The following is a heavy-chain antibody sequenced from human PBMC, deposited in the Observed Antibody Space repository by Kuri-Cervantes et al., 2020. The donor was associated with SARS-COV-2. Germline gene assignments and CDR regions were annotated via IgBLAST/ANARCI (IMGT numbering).Heavy chain of an antibody. Sequence: LSLTCAASGFTFSSYSMNWVRQAPGKGLEWVSSISSSSSYIYYADSVKGRFTISRDNAKNSLYLQMNSLRAEDTAVYYCARDYYDSSGYFISGLWFDPWGQGTLVTVSS. CDR3: ARDYYDSSGYFISGLWFDP. CDR1: GFTFSSYS. CDR2: ISSSSSYI. J-gene: IGHJ5*02. V-gene: IGHV3-21*01. D-gene: IGHD3-22*01.